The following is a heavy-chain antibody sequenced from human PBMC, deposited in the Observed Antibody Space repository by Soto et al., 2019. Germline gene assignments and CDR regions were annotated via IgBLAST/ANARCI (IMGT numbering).Heavy chain of an antibody. Sequence: GGSLRLSCAASGFTFSCYIMNWVRQAPGKGLEWVSSISSSSSYIYYADSVKGRFTISRDNAKNSLYLQMNSLRAEDTAVYYCARSSGSSPFDPWGQGTLVTVSS. D-gene: IGHD2-15*01. CDR3: ARSSGSSPFDP. CDR2: ISSSSSYI. CDR1: GFTFSCYI. J-gene: IGHJ5*02. V-gene: IGHV3-21*01.